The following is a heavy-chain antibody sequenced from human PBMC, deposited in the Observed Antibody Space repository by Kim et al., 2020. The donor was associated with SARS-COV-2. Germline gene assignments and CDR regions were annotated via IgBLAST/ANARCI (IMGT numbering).Heavy chain of an antibody. CDR2: IWYDGSNK. CDR3: ARDHGEGDMNYYYGMDV. V-gene: IGHV3-33*01. CDR1: GFTFSSYG. D-gene: IGHD3-10*01. J-gene: IGHJ6*02. Sequence: GGSLRLSCAASGFTFSSYGMHWVRQAPGKGLEWVAVIWYDGSNKYYADSVKGRFTISRDNSKNTLYLQMNSLRAEDTAVYYCARDHGEGDMNYYYGMDVWGQGTTVTVSS.